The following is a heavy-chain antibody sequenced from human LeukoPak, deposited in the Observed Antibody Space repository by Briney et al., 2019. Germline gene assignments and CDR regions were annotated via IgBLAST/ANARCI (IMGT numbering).Heavy chain of an antibody. CDR3: AAVAGTEYYFDY. V-gene: IGHV1-2*02. Sequence: ASVKVSCKASGYTFTGYYMHWVRQPPGQGLEWMGWINPNSGGKNYAPKFQGRVTMTRDTSISTAYMELSRLRSDDTAVYYCAAVAGTEYYFDYWGQGTLVTVSS. D-gene: IGHD6-19*01. J-gene: IGHJ4*02. CDR2: INPNSGGK. CDR1: GYTFTGYY.